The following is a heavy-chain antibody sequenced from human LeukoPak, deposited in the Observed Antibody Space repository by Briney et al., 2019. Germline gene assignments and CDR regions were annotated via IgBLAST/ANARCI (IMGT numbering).Heavy chain of an antibody. CDR1: GFTFSDYA. J-gene: IGHJ4*02. CDR2: FSTKGGA. V-gene: IGHV3-23*01. CDR3: ARAGRRSVGKAPVFWGY. Sequence: GGSLRLSCVASGFTFSDYAMSWVRQAPGKGLEWVSIFSTKGGAYYADSVKGRFTTSRDNSKNTLYLQMNSLRAEDTAVYYCARAGRRSVGKAPVFWGYWGQGTLVTVSS. D-gene: IGHD1-26*01.